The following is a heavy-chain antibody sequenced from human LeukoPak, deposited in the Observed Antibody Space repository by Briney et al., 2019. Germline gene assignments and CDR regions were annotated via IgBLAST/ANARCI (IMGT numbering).Heavy chain of an antibody. Sequence: ASVKVSCKASGYTFTSYSISWVRQAPGQGLEWMGWISAYNGNTNYAQKLQGRVTMTTDTSTSTAYMELRSLRSDDTAVYYCARDRTSGSYYYQTDYFDYWGQGTLVTVSS. J-gene: IGHJ4*02. D-gene: IGHD3-10*01. CDR1: GYTFTSYS. V-gene: IGHV1-18*01. CDR3: ARDRTSGSYYYQTDYFDY. CDR2: ISAYNGNT.